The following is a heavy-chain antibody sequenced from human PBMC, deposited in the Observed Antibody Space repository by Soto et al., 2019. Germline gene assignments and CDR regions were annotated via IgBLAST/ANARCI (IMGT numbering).Heavy chain of an antibody. Sequence: GGSLRLSCAVSGFTFSSYAMSWVRQAPGKGLEWVSAMSGSGGSTYYADSVKGRFTISRDNSKNTLYLQMNSLRAEDTAVYYCAKVLWELIGYWGQGTLVTVSS. J-gene: IGHJ4*02. CDR1: GFTFSSYA. D-gene: IGHD1-26*01. V-gene: IGHV3-23*01. CDR3: AKVLWELIGY. CDR2: MSGSGGST.